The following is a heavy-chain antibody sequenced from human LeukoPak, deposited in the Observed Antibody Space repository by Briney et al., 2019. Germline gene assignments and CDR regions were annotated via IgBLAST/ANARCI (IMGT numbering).Heavy chain of an antibody. CDR3: ARGSLSREYSSGWLRPLHFDY. D-gene: IGHD6-19*01. J-gene: IGHJ4*02. CDR2: IYSGGST. CDR1: GFTVSSNY. Sequence: PGGSLRLSCAASGFTVSSNYMSWVRQAPGKGLEWVSVIYSGGSTYYADSVKGRFTISRDNSKNTLYLQMNSLRAEDTAVYYCARGSLSREYSSGWLRPLHFDYWGQGTLVTVSS. V-gene: IGHV3-66*01.